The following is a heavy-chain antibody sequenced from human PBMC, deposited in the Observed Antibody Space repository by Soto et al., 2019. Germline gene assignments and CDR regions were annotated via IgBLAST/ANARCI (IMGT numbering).Heavy chain of an antibody. CDR3: AKVVWHGSGGATFDY. D-gene: IGHD3-10*01. CDR1: GFTFSSYG. V-gene: IGHV3-30*18. Sequence: QVHLVESGGDVVLPGRSLRLSCAASGFTFSSYGMHWVRQAPGKGLEWVAAIAYDGSNKYYGDSVEGRFTISRDTSKNTLYLQMNGLRPDDTAVYYCAKVVWHGSGGATFDYWGQGTLVTVSS. J-gene: IGHJ4*02. CDR2: IAYDGSNK.